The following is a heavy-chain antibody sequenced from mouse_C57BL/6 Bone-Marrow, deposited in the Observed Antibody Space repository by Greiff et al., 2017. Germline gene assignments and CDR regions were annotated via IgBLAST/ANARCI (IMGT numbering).Heavy chain of an antibody. J-gene: IGHJ1*03. CDR1: GYTFTSYD. Sequence: VQLQESGPELVKPGASVKLSCKASGYTFTSYDINWVKQRPGQGLEWIGGIYPRDGSTKYNEKFKGKATLTVDTSSSTAYMELRSLTSEDSAVYCCARLEFDGSSGYWYFDVWGTGTTVTVSS. CDR3: ARLEFDGSSGYWYFDV. CDR2: IYPRDGST. D-gene: IGHD1-1*01. V-gene: IGHV1-85*01.